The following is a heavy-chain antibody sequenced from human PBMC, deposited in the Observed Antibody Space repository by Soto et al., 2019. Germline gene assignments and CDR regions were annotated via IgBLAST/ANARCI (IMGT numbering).Heavy chain of an antibody. CDR2: ISSSSSYI. V-gene: IGHV3-21*04. J-gene: IGHJ4*02. D-gene: IGHD2-2*01. CDR1: GFPFSSYS. CDR3: AREDSGVPAAIGTFDY. Sequence: GGSLRLSCAASGFPFSSYSMNWVRQAPGKGLEWVSSISSSSSYIYYADSVKGRFTISRDNAKNSLYLQMNSLRAEDTAVYYCAREDSGVPAAIGTFDYWGQGTLVTVSS.